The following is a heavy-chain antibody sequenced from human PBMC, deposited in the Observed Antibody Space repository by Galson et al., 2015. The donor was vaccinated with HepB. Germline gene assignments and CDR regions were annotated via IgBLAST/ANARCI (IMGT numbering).Heavy chain of an antibody. J-gene: IGHJ4*02. CDR3: ARIRIGCSTTSCYYDY. D-gene: IGHD2-2*01. CDR1: GYTLTDYY. Sequence: SVKVSCKASGYTLTDYYMHWVRQAPGQGLEWMARINPNNGDTKHAQKFQDRVTMTRDTSISTAYMELSGLTSDDTAVYYSARIRIGCSTTSCYYDYWGQGTLVTVSS. CDR2: INPNNGDT. V-gene: IGHV1-2*02.